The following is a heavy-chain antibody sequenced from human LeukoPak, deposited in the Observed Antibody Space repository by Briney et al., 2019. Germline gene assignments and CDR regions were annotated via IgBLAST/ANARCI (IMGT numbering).Heavy chain of an antibody. CDR2: INWNGGST. CDR1: GFTFDDYG. V-gene: IGHV3-20*04. D-gene: IGHD3-22*01. J-gene: IGHJ3*02. CDR3: AREILYYYDSSGRGAFDI. Sequence: GGSLRLSCAASGFTFDDYGMSWVRQGPGKGLEWVSGINWNGGSTGYADSVKGRSTISRDNAKNSLYLQMNSLRAEDTALYYCAREILYYYDSSGRGAFDIWGQGTMVTVSS.